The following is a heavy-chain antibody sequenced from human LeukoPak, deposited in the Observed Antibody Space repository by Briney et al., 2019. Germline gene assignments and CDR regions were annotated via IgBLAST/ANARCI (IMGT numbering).Heavy chain of an antibody. CDR3: ARDSWPLTKLWLGYFDY. J-gene: IGHJ4*01. Sequence: PGGSLRLSCAASGFTFSSYAMHWVRQAPGKGLEWVAVISYDGSNKYYADSVKGRFTISRDNSKNTLYLQMNSLRAEDTAVYYCARDSWPLTKLWLGYFDYWGQGTLVTVSS. D-gene: IGHD5-18*01. CDR2: ISYDGSNK. V-gene: IGHV3-30*04. CDR1: GFTFSSYA.